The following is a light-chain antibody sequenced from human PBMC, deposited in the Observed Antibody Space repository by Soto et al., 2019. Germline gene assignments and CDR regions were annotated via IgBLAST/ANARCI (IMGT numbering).Light chain of an antibody. Sequence: QSVLTQPPSASGTPGQRVTISCSGSSSNIGTNFVSRYQQLPGAAPKLLFDSNNQRPSGVPDRFSGSQSGTSASLAISGLRSEDEANYYCAAWDDSLSGRVFGGGTKLTVL. CDR2: SNN. J-gene: IGLJ2*01. CDR3: AAWDDSLSGRV. V-gene: IGLV1-47*02. CDR1: SSNIGTNF.